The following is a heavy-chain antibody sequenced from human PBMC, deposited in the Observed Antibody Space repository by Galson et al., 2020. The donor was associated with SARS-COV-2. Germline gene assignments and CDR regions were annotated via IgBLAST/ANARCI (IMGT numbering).Heavy chain of an antibody. V-gene: IGHV3-15*01. J-gene: IGHJ4*02. CDR1: GFTFSHAC. D-gene: IGHD3-22*01. CDR3: TTDSEGGYYPTFDY. Sequence: GESLKISCAASGFTFSHACMSWVRQAPGKGLEWVGHIKSKTDGGTTEYAAPVKGRFIISRDDSENTLYLQVNSLKVEDTAVYYCTTDSEGGYYPTFDYWGQGTLVTVSS. CDR2: IKSKTDGGTT.